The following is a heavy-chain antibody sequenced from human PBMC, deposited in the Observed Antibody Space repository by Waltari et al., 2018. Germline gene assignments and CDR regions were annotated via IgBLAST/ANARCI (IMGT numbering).Heavy chain of an antibody. D-gene: IGHD3-3*01. J-gene: IGHJ6*02. CDR3: AKDEGARLAPTFGMDA. CDR1: GFPFSTYT. Sequence: EMQLLESGGDLVHPGGSLRLSCAASGFPFSTYTMTWVRQAPGKGWWWVAVMTASGLIHYGDSVKGRFTISRDKSKNTLYLQMNSLRVEDTARYYCAKDEGARLAPTFGMDAWGQGTTVIVSS. V-gene: IGHV3-23*01. CDR2: MTASGLI.